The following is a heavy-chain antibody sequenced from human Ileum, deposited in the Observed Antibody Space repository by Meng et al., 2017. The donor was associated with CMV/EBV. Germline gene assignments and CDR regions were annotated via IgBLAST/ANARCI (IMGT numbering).Heavy chain of an antibody. CDR3: ARATTYYGMDV. D-gene: IGHD1-14*01. CDR2: INHSGSI. J-gene: IGHJ6*02. V-gene: IGHV4-34*01. Sequence: LTCGVYGGSFTTYFWSWIRQPPGKGLEWIGEINHSGSIYYSPSLKSRVTISVDTAREQFSLKLTSVTAADTAVYYCARATTYYGMDVWGQGTMVTVSS. CDR1: GGSFTTYF.